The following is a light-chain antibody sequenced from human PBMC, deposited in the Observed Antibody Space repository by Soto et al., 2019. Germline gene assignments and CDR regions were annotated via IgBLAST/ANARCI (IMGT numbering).Light chain of an antibody. V-gene: IGKV1-5*01. CDR1: EKINSS. CDR3: QQCNSYPWT. CDR2: DAS. Sequence: DIRMTQCPSPLYESVEDMVTITCRGSEKINSSLAWSQKKSGKAPKLLISDASSLASAVPSRFSGSGSWTEFPLIISSLQPDDFATYYCQQCNSYPWTLGQGAKVDSK. J-gene: IGKJ1*01.